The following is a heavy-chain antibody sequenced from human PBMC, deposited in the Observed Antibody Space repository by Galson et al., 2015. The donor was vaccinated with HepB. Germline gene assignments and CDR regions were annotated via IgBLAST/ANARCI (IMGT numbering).Heavy chain of an antibody. V-gene: IGHV3-11*01. CDR1: GFTFSDYY. Sequence: SLRLSCAASGFTFSDYYMSWIRQAPGKGLEWVSYISSSGSTIYYAGSVKGRFTISRDNAKNSLYLQMNSLRAEDTAVYYCATYYDFWSGYPNWFDPWGQGTLVTVSS. CDR3: ATYYDFWSGYPNWFDP. CDR2: ISSSGSTI. D-gene: IGHD3-3*01. J-gene: IGHJ5*02.